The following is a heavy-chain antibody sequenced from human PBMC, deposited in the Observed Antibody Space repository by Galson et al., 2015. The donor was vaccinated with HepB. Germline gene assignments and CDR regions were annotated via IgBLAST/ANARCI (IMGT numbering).Heavy chain of an antibody. CDR1: GFTFSSYA. Sequence: SLRLSCAASGFTFSSYAMHWVRQAPGKGLEWVAVISYHGNNKYYADSVKGRFTISRDNSKNTLYLQMNSLRAEDTAVYYCARGIIEVAGNEFFQHWGQGTLVTVSS. J-gene: IGHJ1*01. V-gene: IGHV3-30*04. CDR3: ARGIIEVAGNEFFQH. D-gene: IGHD6-19*01. CDR2: ISYHGNNK.